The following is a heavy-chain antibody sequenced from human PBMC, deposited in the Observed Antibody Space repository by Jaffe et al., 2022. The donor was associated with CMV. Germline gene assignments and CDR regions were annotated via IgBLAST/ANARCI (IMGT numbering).Heavy chain of an antibody. V-gene: IGHV2-5*01. CDR1: GFSLSTSGEG. D-gene: IGHD4-4*01. CDR2: IYWNDER. J-gene: IGHJ3*02. Sequence: QITLTESGPTLVKPTQTLTLTCNFSGFSLSTSGEGVGWIRQPPGKALEWLAFIYWNDERPYSPSLKNRLTISKDTSKNQVVLTMTNMDPVDTATYFCAHGSYSHHYAFNIWGQGTMVTVSS. CDR3: AHGSYSHHYAFNI.